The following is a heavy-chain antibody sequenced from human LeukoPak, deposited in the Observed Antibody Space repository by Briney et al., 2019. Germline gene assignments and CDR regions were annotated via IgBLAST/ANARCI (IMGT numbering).Heavy chain of an antibody. CDR2: IYHSGST. Sequence: SETLSLTCTVSGYSISSGYYWGWIRQPPGKGLEWIGSIYHSGSTYYNPSLKSRVTISVDTSKNQFSLKLSSVTAADTAVYYCARVGDTAMDDYWGQGTLVTVSS. CDR1: GYSISSGYY. CDR3: ARVGDTAMDDY. V-gene: IGHV4-38-2*02. D-gene: IGHD5-18*01. J-gene: IGHJ4*02.